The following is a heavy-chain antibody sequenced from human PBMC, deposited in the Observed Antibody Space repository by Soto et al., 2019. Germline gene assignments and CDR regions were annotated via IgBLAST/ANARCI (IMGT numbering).Heavy chain of an antibody. Sequence: GGSLRLSCAASGFTFGDYAMHWVRQAPGKGLEWVSGISWNSDSIGYVDSVQGRCTISRDNAKNSLYLQLNSLRPEDTALYYCAKGQYPLGYLDYWGQGTLVTVSS. J-gene: IGHJ4*02. CDR1: GFTFGDYA. CDR3: AKGQYPLGYLDY. D-gene: IGHD2-2*01. V-gene: IGHV3-9*01. CDR2: ISWNSDSI.